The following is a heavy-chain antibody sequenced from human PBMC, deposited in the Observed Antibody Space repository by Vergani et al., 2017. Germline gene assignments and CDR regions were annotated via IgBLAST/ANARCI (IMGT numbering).Heavy chain of an antibody. D-gene: IGHD3-10*01. CDR1: GGSISSSSYY. CDR2: IYYSGST. Sequence: QLQLQESGPGLVKPSETLSLTCTVSGGSISSSSYYWSWIRQPPGKGLEWIGYIYYSGSTNYNPSLKSRVTISVDTSKNQFSLKLSSVTAADTAVYYCAREFRGDYGSGAFDIWGQGTMVTVSS. J-gene: IGHJ3*02. V-gene: IGHV4-61*01. CDR3: AREFRGDYGSGAFDI.